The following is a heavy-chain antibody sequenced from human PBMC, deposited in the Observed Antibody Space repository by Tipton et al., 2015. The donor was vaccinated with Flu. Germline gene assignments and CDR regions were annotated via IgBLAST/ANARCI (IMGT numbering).Heavy chain of an antibody. J-gene: IGHJ4*02. CDR1: GFTFSNYW. CDR2: IKQDGSNM. Sequence: GSLRLSCTASGFTFSNYWMNWVRQTPGKGLEWVATIKQDGSNMYYVDSVKGRFTISRDDAKNSLYLQMNSLRAEDTAVYYCARTRGGYCTATACFADYFDYWGQGALVTVSS. D-gene: IGHD2-8*02. CDR3: ARTRGGYCTATACFADYFDY. V-gene: IGHV3-7*01.